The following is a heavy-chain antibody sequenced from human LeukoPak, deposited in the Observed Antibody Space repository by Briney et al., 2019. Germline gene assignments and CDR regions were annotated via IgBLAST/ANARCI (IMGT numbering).Heavy chain of an antibody. CDR3: ARDRVDDSSGFPFDY. J-gene: IGHJ4*02. CDR2: INPSGGST. D-gene: IGHD3-22*01. Sequence: ASVKVSCKASGYTFTSYYMHWGRQAPGQGLEWMGIINPSGGSTSYAQKFQGRVTMTRDTSTSTVYMELSSLRSEDTAVYYCARDRVDDSSGFPFDYWGQGTLVTVSS. V-gene: IGHV1-46*03. CDR1: GYTFTSYY.